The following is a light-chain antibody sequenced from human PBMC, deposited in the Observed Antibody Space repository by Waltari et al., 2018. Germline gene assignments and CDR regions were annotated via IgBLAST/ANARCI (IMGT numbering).Light chain of an antibody. V-gene: IGKV3-15*01. CDR1: QSVNNN. CDR3: QQYNDWPFT. CDR2: DAS. Sequence: EIVMTQSPATLSVSPGERATLSCRASQSVNNNFAWYQQKPGQAPRLLIYDASRRASGAPDRFSGSGSGTDFTLTISGLQSEDFAVYYCQQYNDWPFTFGRGTKLEIK. J-gene: IGKJ2*01.